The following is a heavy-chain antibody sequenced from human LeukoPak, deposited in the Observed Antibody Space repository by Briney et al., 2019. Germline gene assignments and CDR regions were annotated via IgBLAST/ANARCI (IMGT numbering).Heavy chain of an antibody. CDR3: AELGITMIGGV. CDR2: ISSSGSTI. V-gene: IGHV3-48*03. CDR1: GFTLSRYG. Sequence: GGSLRLSCAASGFTLSRYGMHWVRQGPGKGLEWVSYISSSGSTIYYADSVKGRFTISRDNAKNSLYLQMNSLRAEDTAVYYCAELGITMIGGVWGKGTTVTISS. J-gene: IGHJ6*04. D-gene: IGHD3-10*02.